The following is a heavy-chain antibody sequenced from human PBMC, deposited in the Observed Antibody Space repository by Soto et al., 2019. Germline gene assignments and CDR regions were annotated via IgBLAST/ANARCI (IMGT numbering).Heavy chain of an antibody. CDR2: ISSSSSTI. Sequence: GGSLRLSCAASGFTFSSYSMNWVRQAPGKGLEWVSYISSSSSTIYYADSVKGRFTISRDNAKNSLYLQMNSLRAEDTAVYYCARGERTEIAPRRYYYYYYMDVWGKGTTVTVSS. CDR1: GFTFSSYS. V-gene: IGHV3-48*01. CDR3: ARGERTEIAPRRYYYYYYMDV. J-gene: IGHJ6*03. D-gene: IGHD6-6*01.